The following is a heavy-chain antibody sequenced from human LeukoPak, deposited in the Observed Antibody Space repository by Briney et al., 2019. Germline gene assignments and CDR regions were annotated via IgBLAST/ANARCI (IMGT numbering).Heavy chain of an antibody. Sequence: GGSLTLSCAASGFTVSSNYMTWVRQAPGKGLEWVSVVYTGGSTYSADSVKGRFTISRDNSKNTLYLQMNSLRAEDTAVYYCARGLAAAGLYFDYWGQGTLVTVSS. V-gene: IGHV3-53*01. J-gene: IGHJ4*02. CDR2: VYTGGST. D-gene: IGHD6-13*01. CDR3: ARGLAAAGLYFDY. CDR1: GFTVSSNY.